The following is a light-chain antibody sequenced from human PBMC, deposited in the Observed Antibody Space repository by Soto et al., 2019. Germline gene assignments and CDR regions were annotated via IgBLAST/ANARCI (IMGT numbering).Light chain of an antibody. CDR2: GAS. J-gene: IGKJ1*01. Sequence: EIVLTQSPGTLSLSPGERATLSCRASQSVRSDLAWYQHKPGLAPRLLIYGASTRATGIPVRFSGSGSGTEFTLTISSLQSDDSATYYCQHYNSYACTFGQGTKVDIK. CDR1: QSVRSD. CDR3: QHYNSYACT. V-gene: IGKV3-15*01.